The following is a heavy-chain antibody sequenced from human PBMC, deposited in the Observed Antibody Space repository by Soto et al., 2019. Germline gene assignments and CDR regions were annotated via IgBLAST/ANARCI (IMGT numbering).Heavy chain of an antibody. V-gene: IGHV4-30-2*01. D-gene: IGHD2-2*01. CDR1: GGSISSGGYC. J-gene: IGHJ4*02. CDR2: IYEYGAT. CDR3: ARGTDTAELFYFDD. Sequence: QLQLQESGSGLVKPSQTLSLTYAVSGGSISSGGYCWSWIRQPPGKGLEWIGYIYEYGATSYSPSLKSRVTMSIDRSKNQFSLKLNSVTAADTAVYYCARGTDTAELFYFDDWGQGTLVTVSS.